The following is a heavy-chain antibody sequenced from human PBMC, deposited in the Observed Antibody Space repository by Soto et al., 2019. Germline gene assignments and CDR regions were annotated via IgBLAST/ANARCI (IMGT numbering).Heavy chain of an antibody. CDR3: AREYTYGSNFFDC. J-gene: IGHJ4*02. D-gene: IGHD2-2*02. CDR2: ISHSGST. CDR1: GGSISSAAYY. V-gene: IGHV4-31*03. Sequence: QVQLQESGPGLVKPSQTLSLTFTVSGGSISSAAYYRSWIRQHPGKGLEWIGYISHSGSTYYNPSLKSRVIISVDTSKNQFSLSLTSVTAADTAVYYCAREYTYGSNFFDCWGQGALVTVSS.